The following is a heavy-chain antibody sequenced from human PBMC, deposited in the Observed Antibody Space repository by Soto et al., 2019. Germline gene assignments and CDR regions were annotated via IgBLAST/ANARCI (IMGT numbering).Heavy chain of an antibody. CDR1: GGTFSSYT. D-gene: IGHD6-13*01. CDR2: IIPILGIA. V-gene: IGHV1-69*02. Sequence: QVQLVQSGAEVKKPGSSVKVSCKASGGTFSSYTISWVRQAPGQGLEWMGRIIPILGIANYAQKFQGRVTITADKSTSTAYMELSSLRSEDTAVYYCARGGGSWYADDYWGQGTLVTVSS. CDR3: ARGGGSWYADDY. J-gene: IGHJ4*02.